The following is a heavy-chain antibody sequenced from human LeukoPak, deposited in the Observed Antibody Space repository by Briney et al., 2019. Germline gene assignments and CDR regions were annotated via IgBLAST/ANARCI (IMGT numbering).Heavy chain of an antibody. CDR3: ALIGDHAWFDP. V-gene: IGHV1-2*02. J-gene: IGHJ5*02. D-gene: IGHD3-10*01. Sequence: EASVKVSCKASGYTFSGYYIFWVRRAPGQGLEWMGWINPNSGGTNYAPEFQGRLTMTRDTSITTAYMELSTLRSDDTAVYYCALIGDHAWFDPWGQGTLVTVSS. CDR2: INPNSGGT. CDR1: GYTFSGYY.